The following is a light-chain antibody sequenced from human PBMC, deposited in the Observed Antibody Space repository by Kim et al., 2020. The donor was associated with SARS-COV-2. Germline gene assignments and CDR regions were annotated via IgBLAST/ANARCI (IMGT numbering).Light chain of an antibody. CDR3: AAWDDTLNGLV. V-gene: IGLV1-44*01. Sequence: GQVVTIPFPGHISNIGITPVTWYLPLPGSAPNLLIDKNDQRPSGVPDRFSGSKSGTSASLAISGLQSEDEADYDCAAWDDTLNGLVFGTGTKVTVL. J-gene: IGLJ1*01. CDR1: ISNIGITP. CDR2: KND.